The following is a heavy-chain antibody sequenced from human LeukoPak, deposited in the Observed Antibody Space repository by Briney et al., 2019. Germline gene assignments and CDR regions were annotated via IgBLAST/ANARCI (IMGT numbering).Heavy chain of an antibody. CDR3: AKLSQYYDCWSDYPYFDY. V-gene: IGHV3-30*02. D-gene: IGHD3-3*01. CDR1: GFPFSSYG. CDR2: IRYDGSNK. Sequence: PGGSLSLSCASSGFPFSSYGMHWVRQAPGKGLEWVAFIRYDGSNKYYADSVKGRFTISRDNSKNTLYLQMNSLRVEDTAVYYCAKLSQYYDCWSDYPYFDYWGQGTLVTVSS. J-gene: IGHJ4*02.